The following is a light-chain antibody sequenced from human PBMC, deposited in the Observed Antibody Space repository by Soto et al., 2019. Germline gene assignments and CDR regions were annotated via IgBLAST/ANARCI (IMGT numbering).Light chain of an antibody. CDR2: GAS. J-gene: IGKJ1*01. CDR1: QSVSSN. Sequence: EIVMTQSPATLSVSPGERVTLSCRASQSVSSNLAWYQRKPGQSPRLLIYGASTRATGIPARFSGSGSGTEFTLTISSLQSEDFAVYYCQQYINLWTFGQGTKVEIK. V-gene: IGKV3-15*01. CDR3: QQYINLWT.